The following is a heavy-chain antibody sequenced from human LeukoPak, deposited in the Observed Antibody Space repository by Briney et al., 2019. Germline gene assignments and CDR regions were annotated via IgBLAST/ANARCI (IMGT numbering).Heavy chain of an antibody. Sequence: GGSLRLSCAASGFTVSSNYMSWVRQAPGKGLEWVPVIYSGGSTFYADSVKGRFTISKDNAKNTVYLQMNSLRAEDTAVYYCVSFYETYWGRGTLVTVSS. J-gene: IGHJ4*02. CDR1: GFTVSSNY. CDR3: VSFYETY. D-gene: IGHD2/OR15-2a*01. V-gene: IGHV3-53*01. CDR2: IYSGGST.